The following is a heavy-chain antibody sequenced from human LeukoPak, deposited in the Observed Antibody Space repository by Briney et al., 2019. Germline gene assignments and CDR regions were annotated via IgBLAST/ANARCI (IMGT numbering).Heavy chain of an antibody. CDR1: GFTFSSYA. D-gene: IGHD3-3*01. Sequence: GGSLRLSCAASGFTFSSYAMSWVRQAPGKGLEWVSAISGSGGSTYYADSVKGRFTISRDNSKNTLYLQMNSLRAEDTAVYYCAKNKEPYYDFWSSYSLALDYWGQGTLVTVSS. V-gene: IGHV3-23*01. CDR2: ISGSGGST. J-gene: IGHJ4*02. CDR3: AKNKEPYYDFWSSYSLALDY.